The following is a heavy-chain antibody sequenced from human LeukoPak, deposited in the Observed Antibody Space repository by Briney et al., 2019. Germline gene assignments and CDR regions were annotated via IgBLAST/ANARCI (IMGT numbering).Heavy chain of an antibody. CDR2: IHYSGST. D-gene: IGHD6-19*01. Sequence: SETLSLTCTLSGRTISSYYWNWLRQPPGKGLEWIGYIHYSGSTKYNPSVKSLVTISVDTSKNQFSLKLSSVTAADTAVYYCARWYSSGWPFDYWGQGTLVTVSS. V-gene: IGHV4-59*08. CDR1: GRTISSYY. J-gene: IGHJ4*02. CDR3: ARWYSSGWPFDY.